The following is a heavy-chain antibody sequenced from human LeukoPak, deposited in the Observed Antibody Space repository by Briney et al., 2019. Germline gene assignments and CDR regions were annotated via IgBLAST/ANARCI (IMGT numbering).Heavy chain of an antibody. CDR3: ARTPVLAAAGKFSFAMDV. V-gene: IGHV3-30*01. D-gene: IGHD3-3*02. Sequence: DSVKGRFTISRDDSKNTMYLQMNSLRPDDTAVYYCARTPVLAAAGKFSFAMDVWGQGTTVTVSS. J-gene: IGHJ6*02.